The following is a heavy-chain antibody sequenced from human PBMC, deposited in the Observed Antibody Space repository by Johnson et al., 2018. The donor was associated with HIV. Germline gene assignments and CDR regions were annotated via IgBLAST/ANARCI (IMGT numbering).Heavy chain of an antibody. CDR2: IYSGGST. D-gene: IGHD2-15*01. J-gene: IGHJ3*02. Sequence: VQLVESGGGLFQPGGSLRLSCAASGFTVSSNYMSWVRQAPGKGLEWVSFIYSGGSTYYADSVKGRFTISRDNSKNTLYLQMNSLRAEDTAVYYCARSQVAATSEGAFDIWGQGTMVTVSS. CDR1: GFTVSSNY. V-gene: IGHV3-66*01. CDR3: ARSQVAATSEGAFDI.